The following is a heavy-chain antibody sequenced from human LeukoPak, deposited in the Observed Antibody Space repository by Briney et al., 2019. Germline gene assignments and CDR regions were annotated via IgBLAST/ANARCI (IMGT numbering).Heavy chain of an antibody. CDR3: ARYSSGWYMDY. J-gene: IGHJ4*02. Sequence: GGSLRLSCAASGFTFSSYSLNWVRQAPGKGLEWVSYISSSSTIYYADSVKGRFTISRDNAKNSLYLQMNSLRAEDTAVYYCARYSSGWYMDYWGQGTLVTVSS. V-gene: IGHV3-48*01. CDR1: GFTFSSYS. D-gene: IGHD6-19*01. CDR2: ISSSSTI.